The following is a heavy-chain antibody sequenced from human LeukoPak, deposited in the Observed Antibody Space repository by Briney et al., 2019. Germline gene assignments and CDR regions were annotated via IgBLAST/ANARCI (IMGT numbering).Heavy chain of an antibody. D-gene: IGHD1-26*01. CDR3: AKGERGSYSWIYFEY. Sequence: PGGSLRLSCAASGFTFSSYAMSWVRQAPGKGLEWVSAISGSGGSTYYADSVKGRFTISRDNSKNTLYLQMNSLRAEDTAVYYCAKGERGSYSWIYFEYWGQGTLVTVSS. V-gene: IGHV3-23*01. CDR1: GFTFSSYA. J-gene: IGHJ4*02. CDR2: ISGSGGST.